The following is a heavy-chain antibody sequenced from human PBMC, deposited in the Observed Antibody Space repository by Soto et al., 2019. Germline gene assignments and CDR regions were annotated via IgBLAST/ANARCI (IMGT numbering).Heavy chain of an antibody. D-gene: IGHD4-17*01. Sequence: SXTLSLTCTVSGGSISSYYWSWIRQPPVKGLEWIGYIYYSGSTNYNPSLKSRVTISVDTSKNQFSLKLSSVTAADTAVYYCARVYGDYLHYYYGMDVWGQGTTVTVSS. CDR1: GGSISSYY. V-gene: IGHV4-59*01. CDR2: IYYSGST. CDR3: ARVYGDYLHYYYGMDV. J-gene: IGHJ6*02.